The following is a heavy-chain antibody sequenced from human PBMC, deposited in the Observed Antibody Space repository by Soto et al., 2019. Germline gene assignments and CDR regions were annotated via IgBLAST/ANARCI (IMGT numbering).Heavy chain of an antibody. V-gene: IGHV3-72*01. CDR2: VKHRPKNYDK. J-gene: IGHJ5*02. CDR3: GRNGLGWFVP. D-gene: IGHD3-16*01. CDR1: GFSISDYY. Sequence: EIQLVESGGDSVQPGGSLRLSCVASGFSISDYYMDWVRQAPGKGLEWVARVKHRPKNYDKEYAASVTGRFIISRDDSENSVFMQMNSLKAEETGVYYCGRNGLGWFVPWGQGTLVTVSS.